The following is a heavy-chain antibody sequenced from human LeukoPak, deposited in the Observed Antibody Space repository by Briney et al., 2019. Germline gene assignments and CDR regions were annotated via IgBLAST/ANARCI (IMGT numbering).Heavy chain of an antibody. CDR2: ISSSSRYI. Sequence: PGGSLRLSCAASGFTFSSYCMNWVRQAPGKGMEWVSSISSSSRYIYYAASGKGRFSISKDNAKNSLYLQMNSLRAEDTAVYYCARDGTGSDAFDIWGQGTMVTVSS. D-gene: IGHD1-1*01. V-gene: IGHV3-21*01. CDR1: GFTFSSYC. J-gene: IGHJ3*02. CDR3: ARDGTGSDAFDI.